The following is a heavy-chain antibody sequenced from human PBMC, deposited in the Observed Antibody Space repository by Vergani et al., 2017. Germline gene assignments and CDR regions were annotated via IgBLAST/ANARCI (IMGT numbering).Heavy chain of an antibody. J-gene: IGHJ6*03. CDR2: ISYDGSNK. Sequence: QVQLVESGGGEVQPGRSLRLSCSAAGFPFSDYGVHWVRQAPGKGLEWVSVISYDGSNKYYADSVKGRFTISRDNSKNTLYLQMNSLRAEDTAVYYCAKDASLPRYVQYYYYMDVWGKGTTVTVSS. V-gene: IGHV3-30*18. CDR3: AKDASLPRYVQYYYYMDV. D-gene: IGHD1-14*01. CDR1: GFPFSDYG.